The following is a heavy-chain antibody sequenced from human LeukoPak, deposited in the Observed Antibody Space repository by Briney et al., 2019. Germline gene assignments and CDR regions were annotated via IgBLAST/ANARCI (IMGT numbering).Heavy chain of an antibody. J-gene: IGHJ6*03. Sequence: GGSLRLSCAASVFTVSRNYMSWVRQAPGKGLEWGSYIISSSSSIYYADSVKGRFTISRDNAKNSLYLQMNSLRAADTAVYYCARSDRLPVSSSYYMDVWGKGTTVTVSS. D-gene: IGHD2-15*01. V-gene: IGHV3-48*01. CDR1: VFTVSRNY. CDR2: IISSSSSI. CDR3: ARSDRLPVSSSYYMDV.